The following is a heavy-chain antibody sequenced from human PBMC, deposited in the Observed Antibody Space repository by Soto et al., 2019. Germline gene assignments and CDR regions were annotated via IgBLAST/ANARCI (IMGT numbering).Heavy chain of an antibody. D-gene: IGHD6-13*01. CDR3: ARGLLYSSSWYSGYYYYGMDV. CDR2: IWYDGSNK. V-gene: IGHV3-33*01. Sequence: GGSLRLSCAASGFTFISYGMHWVRQAPGKGLEWVAVIWYDGSNKYYADSVKGRFTISRDNSKNTLYLQMNSLRAEDTAVYYCARGLLYSSSWYSGYYYYGMDVWGQGTTVTVSS. J-gene: IGHJ6*02. CDR1: GFTFISYG.